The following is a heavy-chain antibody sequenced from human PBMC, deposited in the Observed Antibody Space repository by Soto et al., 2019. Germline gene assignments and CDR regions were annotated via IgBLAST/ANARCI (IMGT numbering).Heavy chain of an antibody. V-gene: IGHV4-59*12. CDR1: DDSISSYY. CDR2: IYYSGST. D-gene: IGHD3-3*01. CDR3: ARERRITIFGVVIAASARLDV. J-gene: IGHJ6*04. Sequence: SETLSLTCTVSDDSISSYYWGWIRQPPGKGLEWIGYIYYSGSTNKSPSLKSRVTMSVDTSKNQFSLKLSSVTAADTAVYYCARERRITIFGVVIAASARLDVWGKGTTVTVSS.